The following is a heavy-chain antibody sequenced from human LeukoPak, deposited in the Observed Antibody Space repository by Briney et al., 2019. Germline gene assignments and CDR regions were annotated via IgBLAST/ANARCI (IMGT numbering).Heavy chain of an antibody. CDR3: ATYLSGYYYGSGSFDY. J-gene: IGHJ4*02. V-gene: IGHV4-59*08. D-gene: IGHD3-10*01. CDR1: GGSISSYY. CDR2: IYYSGST. Sequence: SETLSLTCTVSGGSISSYYWSWIRQPPGKGLEWIGYIYYSGSTNYNPSLKSRVTISVDTSQNHFSLKLSSVTAADTAVYYCATYLSGYYYGSGSFDYWGQGTLVTVSS.